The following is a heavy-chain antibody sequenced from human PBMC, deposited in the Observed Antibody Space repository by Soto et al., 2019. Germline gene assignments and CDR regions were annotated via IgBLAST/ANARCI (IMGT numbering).Heavy chain of an antibody. CDR2: IDARGIYT. CDR1: GFTFSSYA. J-gene: IGHJ5*02. D-gene: IGHD3-9*01. CDR3: AKKRYFDWSGVGNWFDP. Sequence: GGSLRLSCAASGFTFSSYAMSWVRQAPGKGLQWVSVIDARGIYTNYADSVRGRFTISRDNSKNTLYLQMNSLRAEDTAVYYCAKKRYFDWSGVGNWFDPWGQGTLVTVSS. V-gene: IGHV3-23*01.